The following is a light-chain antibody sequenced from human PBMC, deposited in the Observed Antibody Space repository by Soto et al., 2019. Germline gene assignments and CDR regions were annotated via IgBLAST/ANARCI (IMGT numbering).Light chain of an antibody. CDR3: QKYNRATSMNT. Sequence: DIQMTQSPSSLSASVGDRVTITCRASQGISNYLAWYQQKPGKVPKLLIYAASTLQSGVPSRFSGSGSGTDFTLTISSLQPEDVATDYCQKYNRATSMNTFGQGTKREIK. J-gene: IGKJ2*01. CDR2: AAS. CDR1: QGISNY. V-gene: IGKV1-27*01.